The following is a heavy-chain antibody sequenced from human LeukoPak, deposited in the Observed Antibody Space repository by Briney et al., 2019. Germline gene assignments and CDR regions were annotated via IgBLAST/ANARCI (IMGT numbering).Heavy chain of an antibody. CDR3: AAGERSSGYYSPPRAFDI. CDR2: IVVGSGNT. J-gene: IGHJ3*02. V-gene: IGHV1-58*02. D-gene: IGHD3-22*01. Sequence: GASVKVSCKASGFTFTSSAMQWVRQARGQRLEWIGWIVVGSGNTNYAQKFQERVTITRDMSTSTAYMELSSLRSEDTAVYYCAAGERSSGYYSPPRAFDIWGQGTMVTVSS. CDR1: GFTFTSSA.